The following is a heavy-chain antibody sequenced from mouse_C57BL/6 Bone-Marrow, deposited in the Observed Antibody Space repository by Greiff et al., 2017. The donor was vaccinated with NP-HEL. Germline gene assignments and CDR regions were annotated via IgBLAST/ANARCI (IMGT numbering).Heavy chain of an antibody. J-gene: IGHJ1*03. D-gene: IGHD1-1*01. Sequence: QVHVKQSGAELARPGASVKMSCKASGYTFTSYTMHWVKQRPGQGLEWIGYINPSSGYTKYNQKFKDKATLTADKSSSTAYMQLSSLTSEDSAVYYCARRGSSFYWYFDVWGTGTTVTVSS. CDR2: INPSSGYT. V-gene: IGHV1-4*01. CDR3: ARRGSSFYWYFDV. CDR1: GYTFTSYT.